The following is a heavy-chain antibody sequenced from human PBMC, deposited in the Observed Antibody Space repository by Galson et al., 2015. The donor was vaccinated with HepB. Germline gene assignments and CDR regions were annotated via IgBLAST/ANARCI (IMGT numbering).Heavy chain of an antibody. CDR1: GFTFNTFA. CDR2: IPSGGGVS. CDR3: AKDQVIRGVHS. Sequence: SLRLSCAASGFTFNTFAMTWFRQGPGRGLEWVAGIPSGGGVSYHADSVKGRFTISRDNSKNTLYLQMNSLRADDTAVYYCAKDQVIRGVHSWGQGTLVTVSS. D-gene: IGHD3-10*01. J-gene: IGHJ4*02. V-gene: IGHV3-23*01.